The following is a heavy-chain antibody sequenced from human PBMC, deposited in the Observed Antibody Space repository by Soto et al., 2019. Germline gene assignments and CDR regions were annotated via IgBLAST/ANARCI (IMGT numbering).Heavy chain of an antibody. CDR1: GFTFSSYA. V-gene: IGHV3-30-3*01. CDR3: ARAIAVAGTSGGYYYYYGMDV. CDR2: ISYDGSNK. Sequence: VGSLRLSCAASGFTFSSYAMHWVRQAPGKGLEWVAVISYDGSNKYYADSVKGRFTISRDNSKNTLYLQMNSLRAEDTAVYYCARAIAVAGTSGGYYYYYGMDVWGQGTTVTVSS. D-gene: IGHD6-19*01. J-gene: IGHJ6*02.